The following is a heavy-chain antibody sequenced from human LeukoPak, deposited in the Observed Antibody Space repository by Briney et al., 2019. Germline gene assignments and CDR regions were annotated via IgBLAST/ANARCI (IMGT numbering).Heavy chain of an antibody. D-gene: IGHD5-12*01. J-gene: IGHJ3*02. CDR3: ARQWGDSGNYPGIGAFDI. CDR2: IIPIFGTA. CDR1: GGTFSSYA. Sequence: SVKVSCKASGGTFSSYAISWVRQAPGQGLEWMGGIIPIFGTANYAQKFQGRVTITTDESTSTAYMELSSLRSEDTAVYYCARQWGDSGNYPGIGAFDIWGKGPMV. V-gene: IGHV1-69*05.